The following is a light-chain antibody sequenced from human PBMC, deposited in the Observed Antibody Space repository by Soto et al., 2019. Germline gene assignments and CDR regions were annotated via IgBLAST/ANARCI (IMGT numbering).Light chain of an antibody. J-gene: IGLJ2*01. V-gene: IGLV1-44*01. CDR3: AAWDDSLNGVV. Sequence: QAVVTQPPSASGTPGQRVTISCSGSSSNIGSNNVNWYQQLPGTAPKLLIYSNNQRTSGVPDRFSGSKSGTSASLAISGLQSEDEAYYYCAAWDDSLNGVVFGGGTKLTVL. CDR1: SSNIGSNN. CDR2: SNN.